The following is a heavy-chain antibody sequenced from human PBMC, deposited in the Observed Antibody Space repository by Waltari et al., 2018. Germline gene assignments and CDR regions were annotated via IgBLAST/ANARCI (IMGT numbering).Heavy chain of an antibody. D-gene: IGHD3-10*01. Sequence: QVQLVQSGAEVKKPGASVKVSCPASGYTFTSSYMHLVRQAPGQGLEWMGIINPSGGSTSYAQKFQGRVTMTRDTSTSTVYMELSSLRSEDTAVYYCARVILGEAMDVWGQGTTVTVSS. CDR1: GYTFTSSY. V-gene: IGHV1-46*01. J-gene: IGHJ6*02. CDR2: INPSGGST. CDR3: ARVILGEAMDV.